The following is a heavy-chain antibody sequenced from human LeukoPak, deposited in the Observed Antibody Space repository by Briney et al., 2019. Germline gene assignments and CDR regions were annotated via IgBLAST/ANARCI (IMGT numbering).Heavy chain of an antibody. CDR1: GFTFSSYA. CDR3: LKDLYGRGDY. D-gene: IGHD3-10*01. Sequence: GGSLRLSCAASGFTFSSYAMSWVRQAPGKGLQWVSAITGSGAGTYYADSVKGRFTISRDNSKNTLHLQMSSLRGDDTAVYYCLKDLYGRGDYWGQGTLVTVSS. CDR2: ITGSGAGT. J-gene: IGHJ4*02. V-gene: IGHV3-23*01.